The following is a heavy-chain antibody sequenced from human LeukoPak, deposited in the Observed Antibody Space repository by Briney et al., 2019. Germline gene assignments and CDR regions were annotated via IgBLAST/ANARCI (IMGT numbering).Heavy chain of an antibody. CDR3: ASLDYGDYYFDY. D-gene: IGHD4-17*01. Sequence: KSSQTLSLTCTVSGGSISSGGYYWRWIRQHPGKGLVWIGYIYYSGSTYYNPSLKSRVTTSVDTSKNQFSLKLSSVTAADTAVYYCASLDYGDYYFDYWGQGTLVTVSS. CDR1: GGSISSGGYY. CDR2: IYYSGST. J-gene: IGHJ4*02. V-gene: IGHV4-31*03.